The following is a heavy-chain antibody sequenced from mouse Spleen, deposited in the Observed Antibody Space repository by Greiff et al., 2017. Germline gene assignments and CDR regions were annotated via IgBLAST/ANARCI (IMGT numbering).Heavy chain of an antibody. Sequence: EVQLQQSGAELVRPGALVKLSCKASGFNIKDYYMHWVKQRPEQGLEWIGWIDPENGNTIYDPKFQGKASITADTSSNTAYLQLSSLTSEDTAVYYCARHGFDVWGAGTTVTVSS. J-gene: IGHJ1*01. CDR2: IDPENGNT. CDR1: GFNIKDYY. V-gene: IGHV14-1*02. CDR3: ARHGFDV.